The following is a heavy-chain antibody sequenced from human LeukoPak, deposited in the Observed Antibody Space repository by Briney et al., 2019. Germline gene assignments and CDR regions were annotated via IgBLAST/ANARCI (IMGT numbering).Heavy chain of an antibody. J-gene: IGHJ3*02. V-gene: IGHV3-66*01. Sequence: GGPLRLSCAASGFTVNSNYMSWVRQAPGKGLEWVSVIYSGGSTYYADSVKGRFTISRDNSKNTLYLQMNSLRAEDTAVYYCARVLRDYGDYIPPGAFDIWGQGTMVTVSS. D-gene: IGHD4-17*01. CDR1: GFTVNSNY. CDR3: ARVLRDYGDYIPPGAFDI. CDR2: IYSGGST.